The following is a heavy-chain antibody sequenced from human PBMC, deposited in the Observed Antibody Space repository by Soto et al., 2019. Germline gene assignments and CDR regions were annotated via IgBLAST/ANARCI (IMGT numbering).Heavy chain of an antibody. CDR3: ARPDEGGYSSNHHYYYALDV. V-gene: IGHV1-69*01. Sequence: QVQLVQSGAEVKKPGSSVKVSCKASGGTFRSYSISWVRQAPGQGLEWMGGIIPIIDITNYAQKFQGRVTITADESTSTADMALSSLGSDDTAVYYCARPDEGGYSSNHHYYYALDVWGQGTTVTV. CDR2: IIPIIDIT. CDR1: GGTFRSYS. D-gene: IGHD3-22*01. J-gene: IGHJ6*02.